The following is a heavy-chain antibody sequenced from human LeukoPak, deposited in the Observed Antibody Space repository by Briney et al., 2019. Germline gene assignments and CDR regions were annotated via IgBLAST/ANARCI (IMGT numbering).Heavy chain of an antibody. V-gene: IGHV3-7*01. J-gene: IGHJ4*01. CDR1: GFNFRGHW. D-gene: IGHD3-10*01. CDR3: AGSFGHAKHF. Sequence: PWGSLRLSCAGSGFNFRGHWRSWLRQAPGKGPEWVADIKPYGSEKYYVDSLKGRFIIARDDARNSLSLQVNSLRAEDTGLYYCAGSFGHAKHFWRQGTLVPVSS. CDR2: IKPYGSEK.